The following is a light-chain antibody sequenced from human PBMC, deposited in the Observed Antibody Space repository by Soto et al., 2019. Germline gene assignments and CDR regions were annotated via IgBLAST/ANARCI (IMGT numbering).Light chain of an antibody. CDR2: GAS. CDR1: QSISSN. V-gene: IGKV3-15*01. J-gene: IGKJ2*01. Sequence: EIVMTQSPATLSVSPGERATLSCRASQSISSNLAWYQRRPGQAPRILIYGASARATGIPARFSGSGSGTEFTLTISSLQSEDFAVYYCQQYNNWRPYTFGQGTKVEIK. CDR3: QQYNNWRPYT.